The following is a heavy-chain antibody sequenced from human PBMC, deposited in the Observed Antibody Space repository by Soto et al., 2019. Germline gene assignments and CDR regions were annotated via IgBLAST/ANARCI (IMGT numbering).Heavy chain of an antibody. CDR2: ISGSGGST. CDR3: AKDLLGYCSSTSCSYYFDY. Sequence: PVRALRLSCAASGFTFSSYAMSWVRQAPGKGLEWISAISGSGGSTYYADSVKGRFTISRDNSTNTLYRQMNSLRAEDTAVYYCAKDLLGYCSSTSCSYYFDYWGEGTLVSVSS. J-gene: IGHJ4*02. CDR1: GFTFSSYA. D-gene: IGHD2-2*01. V-gene: IGHV3-23*01.